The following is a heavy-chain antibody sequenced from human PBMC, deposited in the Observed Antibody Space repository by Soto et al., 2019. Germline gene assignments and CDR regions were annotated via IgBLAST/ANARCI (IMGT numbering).Heavy chain of an antibody. CDR2: INPYNANV. CDR3: ARERVARIWGDAFDI. V-gene: IGHV1-18*04. J-gene: IGHJ3*02. Sequence: QVQLVQSGAEVKKPGASVKVSCKTSGYTFTNHGITWVRQAPGQGLEWMGWINPYNANVNYAQKLQGRVTMTTDTSTSKVYMDLRSLKSDDTDVYYCARERVARIWGDAFDIWGQGTMVTVSS. D-gene: IGHD3-16*01. CDR1: GYTFTNHG.